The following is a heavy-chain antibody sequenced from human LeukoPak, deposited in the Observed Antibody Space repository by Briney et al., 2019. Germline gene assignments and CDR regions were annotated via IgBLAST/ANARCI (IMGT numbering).Heavy chain of an antibody. D-gene: IGHD1-7*01. J-gene: IGHJ4*02. V-gene: IGHV3-74*01. CDR2: INSDGSST. CDR1: GFTFSSYR. CDR3: ARYNWNSAPFDY. Sequence: GGSLRLSCAASGFTFSSYRMHRVRQAPGKGLVWVSRINSDGSSTSYADSVKGRFTISRDSAKNTLYLEMNSLRAEDTAVYYCARYNWNSAPFDYWGQGTLVTVSS.